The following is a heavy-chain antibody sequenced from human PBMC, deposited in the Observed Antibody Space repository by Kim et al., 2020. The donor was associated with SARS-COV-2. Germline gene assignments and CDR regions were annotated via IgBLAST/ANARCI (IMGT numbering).Heavy chain of an antibody. CDR1: GGTFSSYA. CDR2: IIPIFGTA. V-gene: IGHV1-69*13. CDR3: ASDGVTGGGSFDL. Sequence: SVKVSCKASGGTFSSYAISWVRQAPGQGLEWMGGIIPIFGTANYAQKFQGRVTITADESTSTAYMELSSLRSEDTAVYYCASDGVTGGGSFDLWGRGTLVTVSS. D-gene: IGHD7-27*01. J-gene: IGHJ2*01.